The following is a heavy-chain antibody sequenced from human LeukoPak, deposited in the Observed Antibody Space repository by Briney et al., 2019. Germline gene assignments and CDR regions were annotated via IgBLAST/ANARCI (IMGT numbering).Heavy chain of an antibody. CDR3: AANVDTATFDY. Sequence: ASVKVSCKASGYTFTSYAMNWVRQAPGQGLEWMGWINTNTGNPTYAQGFTGRFVFSLDTSVSTAYLQISSLKAEDNAVYYCAANVDTATFDYWGQGTLVTVSS. CDR1: GYTFTSYA. D-gene: IGHD5-18*01. V-gene: IGHV7-4-1*02. CDR2: INTNTGNP. J-gene: IGHJ4*02.